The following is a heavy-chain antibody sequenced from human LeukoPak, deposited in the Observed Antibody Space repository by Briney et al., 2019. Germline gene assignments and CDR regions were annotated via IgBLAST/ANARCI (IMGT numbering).Heavy chain of an antibody. J-gene: IGHJ5*02. Sequence: GESLKISCKDSGYSFTSYWIGWVRQMPGKGLEWMGIIYPGDSDTRYSPSFQGQVTISADKSISTAYLQWSSLKASDTAMYYCALYYGSGSYYSPFDPWGQGTLVTVSS. CDR3: ALYYGSGSYYSPFDP. V-gene: IGHV5-51*01. D-gene: IGHD3-10*01. CDR2: IYPGDSDT. CDR1: GYSFTSYW.